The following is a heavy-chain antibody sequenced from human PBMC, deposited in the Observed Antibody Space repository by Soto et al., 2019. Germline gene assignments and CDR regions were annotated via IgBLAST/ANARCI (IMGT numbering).Heavy chain of an antibody. CDR2: INSKTDGGTT. CDR3: TTVRPVSGSFDY. J-gene: IGHJ4*02. CDR1: GFTFSNAW. Sequence: EVQFVESGGGLAQPGGSLRLSCAASGFTFSNAWMNWVRQAPGKGLEWVGRINSKTDGGTTDYAVPVKARFTISRDESKNTLYLQITSLKSEDTAVYYCTTVRPVSGSFDYWGQGTLVIVSS. V-gene: IGHV3-15*07. D-gene: IGHD1-26*01.